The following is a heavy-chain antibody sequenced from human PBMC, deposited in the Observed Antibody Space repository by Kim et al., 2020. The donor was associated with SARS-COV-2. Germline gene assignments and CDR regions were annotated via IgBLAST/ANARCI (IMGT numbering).Heavy chain of an antibody. J-gene: IGHJ6*02. Sequence: GWSLRLSCAASGFTFSSYGMHWVRQAPGKGLEWVAVISYDGSNKYYADSVKGRFTISRDNSKNTLYLQMNSLRAEDTAVYYCAKDLDYGDYYYYYGMDVWGQGTTVTVSS. D-gene: IGHD4-17*01. CDR2: ISYDGSNK. V-gene: IGHV3-30*18. CDR3: AKDLDYGDYYYYYGMDV. CDR1: GFTFSSYG.